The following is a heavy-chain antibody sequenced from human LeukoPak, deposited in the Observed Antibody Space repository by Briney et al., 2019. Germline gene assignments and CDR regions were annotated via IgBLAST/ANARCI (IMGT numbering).Heavy chain of an antibody. V-gene: IGHV4-34*01. J-gene: IGHJ5*02. CDR3: ARVARYCSSTSCYTRSQRWFDP. CDR2: INHSGST. Sequence: SETLSLTCAVYGGSFGGYYWSWIRQPPGKGLEWIGEINHSGSTNYNPSLKSRVTISVDTSKNQFSLKLSSVTAADTAVYYCARVARYCSSTSCYTRSQRWFDPWGQGTLVTVSS. D-gene: IGHD2-2*02. CDR1: GGSFGGYY.